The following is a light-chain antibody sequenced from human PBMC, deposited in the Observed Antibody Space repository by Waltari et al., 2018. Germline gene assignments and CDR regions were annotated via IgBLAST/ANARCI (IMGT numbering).Light chain of an antibody. J-gene: IGKJ3*01. Sequence: ELVLTQSPVTLSLSPGDRATLSCRASESVGPYLAWYQQKPGRAPRLLIFDATNRATGIPPRFSGSGFGTDFTLTISSLEPEAFSTYYCQARREVTFGPGTKV. CDR1: ESVGPY. CDR3: QARREVT. V-gene: IGKV3-11*01. CDR2: DAT.